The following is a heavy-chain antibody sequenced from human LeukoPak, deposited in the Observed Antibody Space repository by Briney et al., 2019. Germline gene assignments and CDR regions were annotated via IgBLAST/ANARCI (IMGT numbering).Heavy chain of an antibody. CDR2: TNHSGST. V-gene: IGHV4-34*01. J-gene: IGHJ5*02. CDR3: AAGGLLWFGEYQP. Sequence: PSETLSLTCAVYGGSFSGYYWSWIRQPPGKGLEWIGETNHSGSTNYNPSLKSRVTISVDTSKNQFSLKLSSVTAADTAVYYCAAGGLLWFGEYQPWGQGTLVTVSS. D-gene: IGHD3-10*01. CDR1: GGSFSGYY.